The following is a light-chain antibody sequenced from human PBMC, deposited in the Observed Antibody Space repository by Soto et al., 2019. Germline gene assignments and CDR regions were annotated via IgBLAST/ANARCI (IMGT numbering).Light chain of an antibody. CDR1: QTIRTW. V-gene: IGKV1-5*01. CDR2: DAS. CDR3: QQCNAYPFT. J-gene: IGKJ3*01. Sequence: GDRVTITCRASQTIRTWLAWFQHKPGKAPKLLIYDASNLQSGVPSRFSGSGSGTEFTLTISSLQPDDVATYYCQQCNAYPFTFGPGTKVDIK.